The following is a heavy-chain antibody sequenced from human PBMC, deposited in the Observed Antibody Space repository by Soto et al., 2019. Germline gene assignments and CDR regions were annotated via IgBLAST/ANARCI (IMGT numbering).Heavy chain of an antibody. V-gene: IGHV1-69*06. CDR2: IIPIFGTA. CDR3: ARDTSSRHGVWYWGPARNDVFDI. D-gene: IGHD6-19*01. J-gene: IGHJ3*02. CDR1: GGTFSSYA. Sequence: SVKVSCKASGGTFSSYAITWVRQAPGQGLEWMGGIIPIFGTANYAQRFQGRVTITADKSTSTAYMELSSLRSEDTAVYYCARDTSSRHGVWYWGPARNDVFDIWGQGIMVT.